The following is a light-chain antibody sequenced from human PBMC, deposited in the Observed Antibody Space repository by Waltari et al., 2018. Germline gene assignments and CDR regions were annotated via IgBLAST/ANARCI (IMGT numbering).Light chain of an antibody. CDR3: QQYYFTPYT. CDR1: QGISNS. J-gene: IGKJ2*01. Sequence: DIPMTQSPSSLSASVGDRVTIPCRASQGISNSLAWYQQKPGKAPKLLLYGASRLESGVPPRFSGSGSGTDYTLTISSLQPYDFATYYCQQYYFTPYTFGQGTKLDIK. CDR2: GAS. V-gene: IGKV1-NL1*01.